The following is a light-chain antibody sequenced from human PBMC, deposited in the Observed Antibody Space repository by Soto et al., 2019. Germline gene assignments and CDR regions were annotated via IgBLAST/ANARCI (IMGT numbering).Light chain of an antibody. J-gene: IGKJ2*01. Sequence: EIVLTQSPGTLSLSPGERATLSCRASHAVTNNFLAWYQQKPGQAPRLVIYGASSRPAGIPDRFSGSGAGTDFTLFISRLEPEDFAVYFCQQYGTSSGTFGQGTKLEIK. CDR1: HAVTNNF. CDR2: GAS. V-gene: IGKV3-20*01. CDR3: QQYGTSSGT.